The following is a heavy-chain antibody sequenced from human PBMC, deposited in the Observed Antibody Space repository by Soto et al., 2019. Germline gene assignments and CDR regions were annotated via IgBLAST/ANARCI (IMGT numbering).Heavy chain of an antibody. CDR2: INTGSGYT. J-gene: IGHJ4*02. V-gene: IGHV1-18*01. CDR3: AGDRVYTGGSDADY. D-gene: IGHD2-8*02. CDR1: GYTISNYA. Sequence: QVHLVQTGAEVKKPGSSVRVSCKTTGYTISNYAISWVRQAPGQGLEWMGWINTGSGYTNYAHDRVTMTKNASTYTAYLELTSLRSDDTAIYYCAGDRVYTGGSDADYWGQGTLVTVSS.